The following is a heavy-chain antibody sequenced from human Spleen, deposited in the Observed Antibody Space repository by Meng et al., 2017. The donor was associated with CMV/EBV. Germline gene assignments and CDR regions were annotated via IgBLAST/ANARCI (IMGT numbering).Heavy chain of an antibody. CDR3: SGCSGGSCHYYAMDV. V-gene: IGHV3-49*04. Sequence: GESLKISCAASGFTFSSYAMSWVRQAPGKGLEWVGFIRSEAYGATPDYAASVRGRFTISRDDSKSIAYLQMNSLKTEDTAVYFCSGCSGGSCHYYAMDVWGQGTTVTVSS. CDR1: GFTFSSYA. CDR2: IRSEAYGATP. J-gene: IGHJ6*02. D-gene: IGHD2-15*01.